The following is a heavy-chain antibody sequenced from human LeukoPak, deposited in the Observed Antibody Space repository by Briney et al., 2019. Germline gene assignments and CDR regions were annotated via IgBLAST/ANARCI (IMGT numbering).Heavy chain of an antibody. Sequence: GGSLRLSCSASGFTFSNYPMHWVRQAPGKGLEYVSVVNTNGGATYYADSVKGRSTISRDNSKNAVYLQISSLRGEDTAMYYCVRGWRIMDVWGQGTTVTVSS. CDR3: VRGWRIMDV. D-gene: IGHD5-24*01. CDR1: GFTFSNYP. J-gene: IGHJ6*02. V-gene: IGHV3-64D*06. CDR2: VNTNGGAT.